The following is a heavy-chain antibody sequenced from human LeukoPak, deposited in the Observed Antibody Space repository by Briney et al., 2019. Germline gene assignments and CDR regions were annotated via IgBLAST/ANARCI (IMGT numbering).Heavy chain of an antibody. J-gene: IGHJ4*02. CDR2: ISYDGSNK. CDR1: GFTFSSYG. V-gene: IGHV3-30*03. Sequence: GRSLRLSCAASGFTFSSYGMHWVRQAPGKGLEWVAVISYDGSNKYYADSVKGRFTISTDNSKNTLYLQMNSLRAEDTAVYYCAYGGNFDYWGQGTLVTVSS. CDR3: AYGGNFDY. D-gene: IGHD4-23*01.